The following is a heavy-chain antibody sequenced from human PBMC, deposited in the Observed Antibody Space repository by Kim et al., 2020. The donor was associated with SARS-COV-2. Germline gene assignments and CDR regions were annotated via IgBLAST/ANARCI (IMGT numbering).Heavy chain of an antibody. CDR3: GAMRWDV. V-gene: IGHV3-23*01. CDR2: ISGSGGST. J-gene: IGHJ6*02. Sequence: GGSLRLSCAASGFTFSSYGMHWVRQAPGKGLEWVSGISGSGGSTAYADSVKGRFTISRDNSKNTLYLQMNGLRVEDTAVYYCGAMRWDVWGQGTTVTVSS. CDR1: GFTFSSYG.